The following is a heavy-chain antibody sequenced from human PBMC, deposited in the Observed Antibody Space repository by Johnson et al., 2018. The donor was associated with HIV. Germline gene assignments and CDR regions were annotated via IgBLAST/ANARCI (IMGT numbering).Heavy chain of an antibody. J-gene: IGHJ3*02. V-gene: IGHV3-66*02. CDR2: IYSGGST. Sequence: VQLVESGGGLVQPGGSLRLSCAASGFTVSSNYMSWVRQAPGKGLEWVSVIYSGGSTYYADSVKGRFTISRDNSKNTLYLQMNSLRAEEPAVYYCARAPWEYGGGAFDIWGQGTMVTVSS. D-gene: IGHD4-23*01. CDR3: ARAPWEYGGGAFDI. CDR1: GFTVSSNY.